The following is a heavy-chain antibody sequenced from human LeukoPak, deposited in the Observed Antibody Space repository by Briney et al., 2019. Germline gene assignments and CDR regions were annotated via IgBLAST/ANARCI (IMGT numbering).Heavy chain of an antibody. V-gene: IGHV1-18*01. CDR1: GYTFTSYS. D-gene: IGHD5-24*01. Sequence: ASVKVSCKASGYTFTSYSISWVRQAPGQGLEWMGWISAYNGNTNYAQKLQGRVTMTTDTSTSTAYMELRSLRSDDTAVYYCARAPSRDGYPDAFDIWGQGTMVTVSS. J-gene: IGHJ3*02. CDR3: ARAPSRDGYPDAFDI. CDR2: ISAYNGNT.